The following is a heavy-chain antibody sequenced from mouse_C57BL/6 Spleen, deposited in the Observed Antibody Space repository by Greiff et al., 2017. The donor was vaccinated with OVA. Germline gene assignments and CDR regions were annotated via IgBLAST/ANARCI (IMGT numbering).Heavy chain of an antibody. J-gene: IGHJ1*03. V-gene: IGHV1-22*01. Sequence: VQLQQSGPELVKPGASVKMSCKASGYTFTDYNMHWVKQSHGKSLEWIGYINPNNGGTSYNQKFKGKATLTVNKSSSTAYMELRSLTSEESAVYYCARWGYGSSYWYFDVWGTGTTVTVSS. D-gene: IGHD1-1*01. CDR3: ARWGYGSSYWYFDV. CDR2: INPNNGGT. CDR1: GYTFTDYN.